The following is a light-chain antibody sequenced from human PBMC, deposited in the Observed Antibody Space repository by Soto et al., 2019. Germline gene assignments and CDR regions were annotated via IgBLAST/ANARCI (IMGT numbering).Light chain of an antibody. CDR2: GAS. CDR3: QQYGISPRT. CDR1: QSVSSNY. Sequence: EIVLTQSPGTLSLSPGERATLSCRASQSVSSNYLAWYQQKPGQAPRLLIYGASTRATGIPDRFTGRGSGTDFSLTISRLEPEDFAVYYCQQYGISPRTFGQGTKVDIK. V-gene: IGKV3-20*01. J-gene: IGKJ1*01.